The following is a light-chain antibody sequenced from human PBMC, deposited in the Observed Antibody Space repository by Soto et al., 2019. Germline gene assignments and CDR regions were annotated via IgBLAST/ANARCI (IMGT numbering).Light chain of an antibody. J-gene: IGKJ5*01. CDR2: GAS. V-gene: IGKV3-20*01. Sequence: EIVLSQSPDTLSLSPWERATLSCRASQNIRNNNLSWYQQKPGQAPRLLIYGASIRATGIPDRFSGSGSGTDFTLTISRLEPEDFALYYCQQYGSSAPITFGQGTRLEIK. CDR1: QNIRNNN. CDR3: QQYGSSAPIT.